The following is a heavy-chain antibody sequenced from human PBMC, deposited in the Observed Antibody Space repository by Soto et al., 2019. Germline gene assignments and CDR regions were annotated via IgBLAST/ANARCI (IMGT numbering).Heavy chain of an antibody. CDR2: ISSSSSYI. J-gene: IGHJ4*02. V-gene: IGHV3-21*01. CDR3: ARDMSGRAVAGTGRHRNFDY. D-gene: IGHD6-19*01. Sequence: GGSLRLSCAASGFTFSSYSMNWVRQAPGKGLEWVSSISSSSSYIYYADSVKGRFTISRDNAKNSLYLQMNSLRAEDTAVYYCARDMSGRAVAGTGRHRNFDYWGQGTLVTVSS. CDR1: GFTFSSYS.